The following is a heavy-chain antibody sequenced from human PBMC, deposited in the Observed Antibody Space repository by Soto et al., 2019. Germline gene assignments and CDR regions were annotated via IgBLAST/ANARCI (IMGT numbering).Heavy chain of an antibody. V-gene: IGHV3-23*01. CDR3: ARDRSDSSRADSFDI. J-gene: IGHJ3*02. D-gene: IGHD6-25*01. CDR1: GFTFSSYA. Sequence: PGGFLRLSCAASGFTFSSYAMSWVRQAPGKGLEWVSAISGSGGSTYYADSVKGRFTISRDNSKNTVYLQMNSLRAEDTAVYYCARDRSDSSRADSFDIWGQGTMVTVSS. CDR2: ISGSGGST.